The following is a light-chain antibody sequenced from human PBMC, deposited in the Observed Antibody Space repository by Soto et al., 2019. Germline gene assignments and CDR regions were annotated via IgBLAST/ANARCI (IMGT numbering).Light chain of an antibody. CDR3: QEYSNWWT. J-gene: IGKJ1*01. CDR2: GAS. V-gene: IGKV3-15*01. Sequence: TVMTQSPASLSVSPGERATLSCRASESVGSNVAWYQHKPGQAPRLLIYGASTRATGVPARFSGSASGTEFTLTISSLQSEDSAVYYCQEYSNWWTFGQGTKLEIK. CDR1: ESVGSN.